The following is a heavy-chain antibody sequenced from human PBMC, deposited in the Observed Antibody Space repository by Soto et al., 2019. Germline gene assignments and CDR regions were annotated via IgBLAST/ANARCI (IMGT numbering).Heavy chain of an antibody. CDR1: GFSLSSTRMA. D-gene: IGHD5-12*01. CDR2: IYWDDDK. CDR3: AHIVVAALGYYFDY. V-gene: IGHV2-5*02. Sequence: QITLKESGPTLVKPTQTLTLTCTFSGFSLSSTRMAVGWIRQPPGKALEWLALIYWDDDKRYSPFLKSRLTIPKDTSKNQVVLTMSNMGPVVTARYYFAHIVVAALGYYFDYWGQGTLVTVSS. J-gene: IGHJ4*02.